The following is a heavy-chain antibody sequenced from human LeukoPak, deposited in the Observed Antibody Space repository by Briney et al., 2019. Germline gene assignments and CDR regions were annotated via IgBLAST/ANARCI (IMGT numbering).Heavy chain of an antibody. CDR1: GFTFSSYW. J-gene: IGHJ4*02. CDR3: AREGSNYYFDY. Sequence: GGSLRLSCAASGFTFSSYWMSWVRQAPGKGLEWVAYIKQDGSEKYYVDSVKGRFTISRDNAKNSLYLQMNSLRAEDTAVYYCAREGSNYYFDYWGQGTLVTVSS. D-gene: IGHD4-11*01. CDR2: IKQDGSEK. V-gene: IGHV3-7*01.